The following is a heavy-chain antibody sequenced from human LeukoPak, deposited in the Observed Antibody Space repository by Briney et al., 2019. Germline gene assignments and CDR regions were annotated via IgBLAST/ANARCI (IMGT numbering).Heavy chain of an antibody. D-gene: IGHD5-24*01. CDR1: GFTFSTSS. V-gene: IGHV3-7*01. J-gene: IGHJ5*02. CDR2: IKQDGSEK. Sequence: GGSLRLSCAASGFTFSTSSMSWVRQAPGKGLEWVANIKQDGSEKYYVDSVKGRFTISRDNAKNSLYLQMNSLRAEDTAVYYCARVQADGYNPKFDPWGQGTLVTVSS. CDR3: ARVQADGYNPKFDP.